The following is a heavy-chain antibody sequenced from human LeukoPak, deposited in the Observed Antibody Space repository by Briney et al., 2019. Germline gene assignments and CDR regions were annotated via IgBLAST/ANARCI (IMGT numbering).Heavy chain of an antibody. CDR2: IWYDGSKT. Sequence: GGSLRLSCAASGFTFSNYGMHWVRQAPGKGLEWVAVIWYDGSKTYYADSVKGRFTISRDNSKNTLYLQMSSLRAEGTAVYYCARDRYYGSENYYYYYYMDVWGKGTTVTVSS. D-gene: IGHD3-10*01. J-gene: IGHJ6*03. CDR1: GFTFSNYG. CDR3: ARDRYYGSENYYYYYYMDV. V-gene: IGHV3-33*01.